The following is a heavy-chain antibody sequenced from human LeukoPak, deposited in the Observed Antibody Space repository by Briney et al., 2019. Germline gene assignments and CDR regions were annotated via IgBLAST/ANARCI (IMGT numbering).Heavy chain of an antibody. CDR1: GFTVSSNY. Sequence: QPGGSLRLSCAASGFTVSSNYMSWVRQAPGKGLEWVSVIYSSGSTYYADSVKGRFTISRDNSKNTLYLQMNSLRAEDTAVYYCARDSGDSSSWYYDFDYWGQGTLVTVSS. D-gene: IGHD6-13*01. CDR3: ARDSGDSSSWYYDFDY. J-gene: IGHJ4*02. CDR2: IYSSGST. V-gene: IGHV3-53*01.